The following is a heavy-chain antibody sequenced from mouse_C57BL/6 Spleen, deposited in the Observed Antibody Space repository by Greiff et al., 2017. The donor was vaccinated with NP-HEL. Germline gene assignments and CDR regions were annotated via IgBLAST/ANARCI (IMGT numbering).Heavy chain of an antibody. CDR2: IWSDGST. CDR3: ARHNWDDYAMDY. J-gene: IGHJ4*01. Sequence: VKLVESGPGLVAPSQSLSIPCTVSGFSLTSYGVHWVRQPPGKGLEWLVVIWSDGSTTYNSALKSRLSISKDNSKSQVFLKMNSLQTDDTAMYYCARHNWDDYAMDYWGQGTSVTVSS. D-gene: IGHD4-1*01. CDR1: GFSLTSYG. V-gene: IGHV2-6-1*01.